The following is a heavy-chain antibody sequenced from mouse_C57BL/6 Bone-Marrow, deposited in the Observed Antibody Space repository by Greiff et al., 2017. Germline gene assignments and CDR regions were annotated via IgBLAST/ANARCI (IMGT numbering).Heavy chain of an antibody. CDR3: ARHPYGDDVPYAMDY. J-gene: IGHJ4*01. Sequence: EVQLVESGGDLVKPGGSLKLSCAASGFTFSSYGMSWVRPTPDKRLEWVATISSGGSYTYYPDSVKGRFTISRDNAKNTLYLQMSSLKSEDTAMYYCARHPYGDDVPYAMDYWGQGTSVTVSS. V-gene: IGHV5-6*01. D-gene: IGHD2-2*01. CDR1: GFTFSSYG. CDR2: ISSGGSYT.